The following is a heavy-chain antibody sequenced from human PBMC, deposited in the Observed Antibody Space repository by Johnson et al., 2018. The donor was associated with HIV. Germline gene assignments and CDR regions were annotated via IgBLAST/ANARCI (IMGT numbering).Heavy chain of an antibody. CDR3: ARADSSSSPWMGLDI. D-gene: IGHD6-13*01. CDR2: IYSGGST. Sequence: EVQLVESVGGLIQPGGSLRLSCAASGFTVSSNYMSWVRQAPGKGLEWVSVIYSGGSTYYADSVKGRFTISRDNSKNTLYLQMNSLRAEDTAVYYCARADSSSSPWMGLDIWGQGTMVTVSS. CDR1: GFTVSSNY. J-gene: IGHJ3*02. V-gene: IGHV3-53*01.